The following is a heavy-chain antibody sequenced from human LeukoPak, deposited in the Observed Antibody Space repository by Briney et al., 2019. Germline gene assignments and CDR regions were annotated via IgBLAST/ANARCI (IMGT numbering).Heavy chain of an antibody. J-gene: IGHJ1*01. V-gene: IGHV3-23*01. CDR2: ISGSGAST. CDR3: AKDPQLQWLVRGFSQH. D-gene: IGHD6-19*01. Sequence: GGSLRLSCAASGFTFSSYAMTWVRQAPGKGLEWVSGISGSGASTFYADSVKGRFTISRDNSKNTLYLQMNSLRVEDTALYYCAKDPQLQWLVRGFSQHWGQGTLVTVSP. CDR1: GFTFSSYA.